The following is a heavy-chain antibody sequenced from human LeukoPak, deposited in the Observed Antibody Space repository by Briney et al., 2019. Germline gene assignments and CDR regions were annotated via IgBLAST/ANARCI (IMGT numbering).Heavy chain of an antibody. J-gene: IGHJ5*02. CDR3: ARAIDCSSTSCFSRVVNT. CDR1: GGTFSSYA. Sequence: SVKVSCKASGGTFSSYAISWVRQAPGQGLEWMGRIIPIFGTANYAQKFQGRVTITTDESTSTAYVELSSLRSEDTAVYYCARAIDCSSTSCFSRVVNTWGQGTLVTVSS. D-gene: IGHD2-2*01. CDR2: IIPIFGTA. V-gene: IGHV1-69*05.